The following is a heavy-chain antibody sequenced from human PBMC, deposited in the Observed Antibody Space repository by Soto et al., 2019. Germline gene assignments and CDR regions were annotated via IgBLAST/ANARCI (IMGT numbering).Heavy chain of an antibody. D-gene: IGHD3-10*01. CDR3: ARPGSLPFDY. V-gene: IGHV5-51*01. Sequence: GESLKISCKGSGYSFTNYWIAWVRQMPGKGLEWMGIIYPGDSDTRYSPSFQGQATISADKSNSTAYLQWSSLKASDSAMYYCARPGSLPFDYWGQGTLVTVSS. CDR2: IYPGDSDT. J-gene: IGHJ4*02. CDR1: GYSFTNYW.